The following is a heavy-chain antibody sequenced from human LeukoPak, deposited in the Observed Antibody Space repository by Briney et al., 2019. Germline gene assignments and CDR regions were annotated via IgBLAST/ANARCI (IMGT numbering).Heavy chain of an antibody. CDR3: ARARGSYPGGYYFDY. V-gene: IGHV4-34*01. CDR1: GGSFSGYY. D-gene: IGHD1-26*01. CDR2: INHSGST. Sequence: PSETLSLTCAVYGGSFSGYYWSWIRQPPGKGLEWIGEINHSGSTNHNPSLKSRVTISVDTSKNQFSLKLSSVTAADTAVYYCARARGSYPGGYYFDYWGQGTLVTVSS. J-gene: IGHJ4*02.